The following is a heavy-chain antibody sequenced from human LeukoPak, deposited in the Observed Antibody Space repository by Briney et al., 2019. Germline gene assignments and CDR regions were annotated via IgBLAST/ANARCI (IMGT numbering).Heavy chain of an antibody. V-gene: IGHV4-59*08. Sequence: SETLSLTCTVSGGSISSYYWSWIRQPPGKGLEWIGEINHSGSTNYNPSLESRVTMSVDTSKNQFSLKLTSVTAADTAVYFCARHSGNYGGAFDIWGQGTMVTVSS. J-gene: IGHJ3*02. CDR3: ARHSGNYGGAFDI. CDR2: INHSGST. D-gene: IGHD1-7*01. CDR1: GGSISSYY.